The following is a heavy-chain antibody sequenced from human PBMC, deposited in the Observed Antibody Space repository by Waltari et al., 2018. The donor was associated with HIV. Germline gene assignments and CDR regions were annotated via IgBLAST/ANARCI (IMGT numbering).Heavy chain of an antibody. J-gene: IGHJ5*01. D-gene: IGHD2-21*01. V-gene: IGHV3-23*01. CDR1: GFTFSSSA. CDR2: ISGSGSTT. Sequence: EVQLLESGGGLVQPGGSLSLSCAASGFTFSSSAISWVRQAPGKGLQWVSIISGSGSTTYSADSVKGRVTISRDNSENTLYLQINSLRAEDTAVYYCAKGAFDMVVVSALDSWGHGTLVTVSS. CDR3: AKGAFDMVVVSALDS.